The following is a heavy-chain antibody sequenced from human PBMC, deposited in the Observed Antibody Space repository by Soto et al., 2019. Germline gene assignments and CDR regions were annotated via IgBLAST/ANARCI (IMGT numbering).Heavy chain of an antibody. J-gene: IGHJ4*02. D-gene: IGHD2-2*01. CDR1: GGSISSSSYY. V-gene: IGHV4-39*01. Sequence: SETLSLTCTVSGGSISSSSYYWGWIRQPPGKGLEWIGSIYYSGSTYYNPSLKSRVTISVDTSKNQFSLKLSSVTAADTAVYYCATNFPSDIVVVPASDYWGQGTLVTVSS. CDR2: IYYSGST. CDR3: ATNFPSDIVVVPASDY.